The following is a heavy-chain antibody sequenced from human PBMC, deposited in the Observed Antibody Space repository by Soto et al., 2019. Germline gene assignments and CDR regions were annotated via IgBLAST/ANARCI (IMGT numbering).Heavy chain of an antibody. CDR3: ARESGGATATLDYYYFYMDV. CDR1: GYRFSDYY. Sequence: QVQLVQSGAEVKKPGASVTVSCKASGYRFSDYYLHWVRQAPGQGPEWMGWMNPNSGDTKYAQKFKGRVPMTRDTSVRTACMELNWLKSDDTAVYYCARESGGATATLDYYYFYMDVWGIGTTVTVSS. D-gene: IGHD5-12*01. V-gene: IGHV1-2*02. J-gene: IGHJ6*03. CDR2: MNPNSGDT.